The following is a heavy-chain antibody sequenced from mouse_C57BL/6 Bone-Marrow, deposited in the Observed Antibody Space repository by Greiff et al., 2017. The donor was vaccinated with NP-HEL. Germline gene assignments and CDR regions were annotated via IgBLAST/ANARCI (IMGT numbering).Heavy chain of an antibody. J-gene: IGHJ2*01. CDR3: ARPFSTTTVGY. CDR1: GYTFTSYW. CDR2: IHPNSGST. D-gene: IGHD1-1*01. V-gene: IGHV1-64*01. Sequence: VQLQQPGAELVKPGASVKLSCKASGYTFTSYWMHWVKQRPGQGLEWIGMIHPNSGSTNYNEKFKSKATLTVDKSSSTAYMQLSSLTSEDSAVYYCARPFSTTTVGYWGQGTTLTVSS.